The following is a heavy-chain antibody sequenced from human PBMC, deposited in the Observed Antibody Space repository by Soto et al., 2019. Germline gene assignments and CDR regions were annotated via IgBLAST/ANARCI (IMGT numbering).Heavy chain of an antibody. V-gene: IGHV4-39*01. J-gene: IGHJ4*02. CDR2: IFYSENT. CDR3: ARASGSGSYYPPFYSDY. Sequence: SETLSLTCTVSGGAISSSSYYLAWIRQPPGKGLEWIGNIFYSENTYNNPSPKSRVTISLDTSKNQFSLKLRSVTASDTAVYYSARASGSGSYYPPFYSDYWAQGTLITIFS. D-gene: IGHD3-10*01. CDR1: GGAISSSSYY.